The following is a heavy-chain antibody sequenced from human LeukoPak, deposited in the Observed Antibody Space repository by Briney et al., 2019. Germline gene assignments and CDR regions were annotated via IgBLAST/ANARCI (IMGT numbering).Heavy chain of an antibody. CDR1: GGTFSSYA. Sequence: ASVKVSCKASGGTFSSYAISWVRQAPGQGLEWMGGIIPIFGTANYAQKFQGRVTITADESTSTAYMELSSLRSEDTAVYYCARPGDHDPTLYYFGYWGQGTLVTVSS. CDR3: ARPGDHDPTLYYFGY. V-gene: IGHV1-69*13. J-gene: IGHJ4*02. CDR2: IIPIFGTA. D-gene: IGHD3-10*01.